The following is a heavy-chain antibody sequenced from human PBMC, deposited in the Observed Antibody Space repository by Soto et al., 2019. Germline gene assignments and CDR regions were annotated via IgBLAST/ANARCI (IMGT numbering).Heavy chain of an antibody. D-gene: IGHD2-21*02. CDR1: GDTFSSYA. J-gene: IGHJ4*02. V-gene: IGHV1-69*01. Sequence: QVQLVQSGSEVQKPGSSVKVSCKASGDTFSSYAISWVRQAPGQGLEWMGGIIPFFWSPKFAQKFQGRLTITADDSTSTAYMQLSSLRSEDTGVYYCAVGDPNHYWGQGALITVSS. CDR2: IIPFFWSP. CDR3: AVGDPNHY.